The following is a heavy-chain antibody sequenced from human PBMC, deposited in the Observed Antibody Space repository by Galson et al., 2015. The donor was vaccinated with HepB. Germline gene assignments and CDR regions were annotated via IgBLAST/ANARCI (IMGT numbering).Heavy chain of an antibody. J-gene: IGHJ4*02. D-gene: IGHD3-10*01. CDR3: AYGSGSYFLDN. Sequence: SLRLSCATSGISFDSYAMHWVRQAPGKGLEWMAVISYDGGTTSHADSVKGRFTISRDNSGKTLYLQMNSLRSDDTAIYYCAYGSGSYFLDNWGQGTLVTVSS. V-gene: IGHV3-30*14. CDR2: ISYDGGTT. CDR1: GISFDSYA.